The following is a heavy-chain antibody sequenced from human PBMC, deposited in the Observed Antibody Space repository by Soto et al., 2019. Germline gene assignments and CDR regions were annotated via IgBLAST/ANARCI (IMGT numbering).Heavy chain of an antibody. Sequence: QVQLVESGGGVVQPGRSLRLSCAASGFTFSSYAMHWVRQAPGKGLEWVAVISYDGSNKYYADSVKGRFTISRDNSKNTLYLQMNSLRAEDTAVYYCAREYFGWLGHDDLYYYGMDVWGQGTTVTVSS. D-gene: IGHD3-9*01. J-gene: IGHJ6*02. V-gene: IGHV3-30-3*01. CDR3: AREYFGWLGHDDLYYYGMDV. CDR1: GFTFSSYA. CDR2: ISYDGSNK.